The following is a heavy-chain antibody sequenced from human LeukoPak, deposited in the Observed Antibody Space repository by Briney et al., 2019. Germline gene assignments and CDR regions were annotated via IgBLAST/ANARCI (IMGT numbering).Heavy chain of an antibody. Sequence: GGSLRLSCAASGFTFSNAWMSWVRQAPGKGLEWVSTISGGGGSTYYADSVTGRFTISRDTSKNTLYLQMNNLRAEDTAVYYCAKSVAATGTSSVIIDYWGQGTLVTVSS. CDR2: ISGGGGST. CDR3: AKSVAATGTSSVIIDY. V-gene: IGHV3-23*01. D-gene: IGHD6-13*01. J-gene: IGHJ4*02. CDR1: GFTFSNAW.